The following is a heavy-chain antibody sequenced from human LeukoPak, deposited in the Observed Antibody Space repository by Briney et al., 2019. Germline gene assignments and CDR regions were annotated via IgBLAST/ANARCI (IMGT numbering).Heavy chain of an antibody. Sequence: PGGSLRLSCAASGFTFSSSGMHWVRQSPGKGLEWVAIVSYDGSNKYYADSVKGRFTISRDNAKNSLYLQMNSLRAEDTAVYYCARDSSSWYKDYYYGMDVWGQGTTVTVSS. CDR2: VSYDGSNK. D-gene: IGHD6-13*01. CDR1: GFTFSSSG. CDR3: ARDSSSWYKDYYYGMDV. J-gene: IGHJ6*02. V-gene: IGHV3-30*12.